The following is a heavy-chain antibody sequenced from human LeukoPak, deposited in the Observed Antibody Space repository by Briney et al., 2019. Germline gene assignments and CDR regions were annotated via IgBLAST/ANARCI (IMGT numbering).Heavy chain of an antibody. J-gene: IGHJ4*02. V-gene: IGHV1-2*02. CDR1: GYTFTGYY. Sequence: ASVKVSCKASGYTFTGYYMHWVRQAPGQGLEWMGWINPNSGGTNYAQKFQGRVTMTRDTSISTAYMELSRLRSDDTAVYYCARVPDIVVVPAAMGDYYFDYWGQGTLVTVSS. CDR2: INPNSGGT. D-gene: IGHD2-2*01. CDR3: ARVPDIVVVPAAMGDYYFDY.